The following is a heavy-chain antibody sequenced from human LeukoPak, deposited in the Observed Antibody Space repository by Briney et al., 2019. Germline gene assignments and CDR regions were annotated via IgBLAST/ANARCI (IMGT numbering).Heavy chain of an antibody. Sequence: GGSLRLSCAASGFTFSSYEMNWVRQAPGKGLEWVSSISGSSSYIYYADSVKGRFTISRHNAKNSLYLQMNSLRAEDTAVYYCAKDHGRDYYGSGRYDYWGQGTLVTVSS. D-gene: IGHD3-10*01. J-gene: IGHJ4*02. V-gene: IGHV3-21*04. CDR2: ISGSSSYI. CDR3: AKDHGRDYYGSGRYDY. CDR1: GFTFSSYE.